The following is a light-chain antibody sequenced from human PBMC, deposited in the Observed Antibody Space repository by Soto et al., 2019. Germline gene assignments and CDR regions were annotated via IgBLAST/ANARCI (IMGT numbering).Light chain of an antibody. CDR2: DAS. CDR1: QSIGST. CDR3: QHYKTWPLS. Sequence: EIVMTQSPGTLSVSPGERATLSCRASQSIGSTLAWYQQKPGQTPRLLIYDASTRATGIPARFSGIGSGTEFTLIISSLQSEDFAVYYCQHYKTWPLSFGGGTKV. V-gene: IGKV3-15*01. J-gene: IGKJ4*01.